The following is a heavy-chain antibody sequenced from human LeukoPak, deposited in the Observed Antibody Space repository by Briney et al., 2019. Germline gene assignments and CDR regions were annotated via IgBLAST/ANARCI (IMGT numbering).Heavy chain of an antibody. CDR1: GGSFSGYY. Sequence: PSETLSLTCAVYGGSFSGYYWSWIRQPPGKGLEWIGEINHSGSTNYNPSLKSRVTISVDTSKNQFSLKLRSVTAADTAVYYCARGPNYDFWSGYTDWGQGTLVTVSS. CDR3: ARGPNYDFWSGYTD. V-gene: IGHV4-34*01. CDR2: INHSGST. D-gene: IGHD3-3*01. J-gene: IGHJ4*02.